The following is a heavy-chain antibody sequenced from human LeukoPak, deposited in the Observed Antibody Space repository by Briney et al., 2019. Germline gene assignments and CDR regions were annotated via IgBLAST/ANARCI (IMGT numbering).Heavy chain of an antibody. CDR2: INPNSGGT. CDR1: GYTFTGYC. CDR3: ARAGIHYYYYMDV. J-gene: IGHJ6*03. V-gene: IGHV1-2*02. Sequence: ASVKLSCKASGYTFTGYCMHWVRQAPGQGLEWMGWINPNSGGTNYAQKFQGRVTMTRDTSISTAYMELSRLRSDDTAVYYCARAGIHYYYYMDVWGKGTTVTVSS. D-gene: IGHD3-10*01.